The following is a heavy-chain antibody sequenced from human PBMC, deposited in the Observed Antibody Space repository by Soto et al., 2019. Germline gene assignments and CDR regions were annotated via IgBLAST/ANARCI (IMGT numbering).Heavy chain of an antibody. CDR3: AREEYYYDSSGYLSFFY. CDR2: ISAYNGNT. V-gene: IGHV1-18*01. D-gene: IGHD3-22*01. CDR1: GYTFTSYG. J-gene: IGHJ4*02. Sequence: GASVKVSCKASGYTFTSYGISWVRQAPGQGLEWMGWISAYNGNTNYAQKLQGRVTMTTDTSTSTAYMELRSLRSDDTAVYYCAREEYYYDSSGYLSFFYWGQGTLVTVS.